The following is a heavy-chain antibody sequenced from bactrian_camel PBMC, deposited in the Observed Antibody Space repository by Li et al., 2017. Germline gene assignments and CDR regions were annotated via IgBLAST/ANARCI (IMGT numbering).Heavy chain of an antibody. Sequence: HVQLVESGGGTVQAGGSLRLSCAASGLTFVGGNCMGWFRQAPGREREGVAHLNTGGGNPYYADSVKGRFTVSKDNARDTLWLRLQMDNLEPEDSAMYYCAADGFLATGRVDCGSHDFAYWGQGTQVT. D-gene: IGHD5*01. J-gene: IGHJ4*01. CDR3: AADGFLATGRVDCGSHDFAY. CDR2: LNTGGGNP. CDR1: GLTFVGGNC. V-gene: IGHV3S1*01.